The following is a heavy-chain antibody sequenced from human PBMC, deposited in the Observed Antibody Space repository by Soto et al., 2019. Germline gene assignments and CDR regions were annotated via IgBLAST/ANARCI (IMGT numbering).Heavy chain of an antibody. V-gene: IGHV3-30-3*01. CDR1: GFTFSSYA. CDR3: ARDRTERDYYYGMDV. CDR2: ISYDGSNK. Sequence: QVQLVESGGGVVQPGRSLRLSCAASGFTFSSYAMHWVRQAPGKGLEWVAVISYDGSNKYYADSVKGRFTISRDNSTNTLYLQMNRRRAEVTAVYYCARDRTERDYYYGMDVWGQGTTVTVSS. J-gene: IGHJ6*02.